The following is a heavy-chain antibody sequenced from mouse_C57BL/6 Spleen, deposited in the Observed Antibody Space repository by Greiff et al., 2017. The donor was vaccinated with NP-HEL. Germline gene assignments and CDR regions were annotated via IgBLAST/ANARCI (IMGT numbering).Heavy chain of an antibody. J-gene: IGHJ1*03. CDR2: INPNNGGT. Sequence: EVQLQQSGPELVKPGASVKISCKASGYTFTDYYMNWVKQSHGKSLEWIGDINPNNGGTSYNQKFKGKATLTVDKSSSTAYMELRSLTSEDSAVYYGARSTLLRGFWYFDVWGTGTTVTVSS. CDR1: GYTFTDYY. V-gene: IGHV1-26*01. CDR3: ARSTLLRGFWYFDV. D-gene: IGHD1-1*01.